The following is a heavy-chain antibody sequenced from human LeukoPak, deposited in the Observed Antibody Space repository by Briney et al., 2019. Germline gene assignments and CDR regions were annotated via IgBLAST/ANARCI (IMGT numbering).Heavy chain of an antibody. J-gene: IGHJ3*02. CDR1: GGSISSGTYY. V-gene: IGHV4-31*03. CDR3: ATINLPSDYVWQQAKNAFDI. D-gene: IGHD3-16*01. CDR2: IYYSGST. Sequence: SQTLSLTCTVSGGSISSGTYYWRWIRQHPGKGLEWIGYIYYSGSTYYNPSLKSRVTISVDTSKNQFSLKLSSVTAAGTAVYYCATINLPSDYVWQQAKNAFDIWGQGTMVTVSS.